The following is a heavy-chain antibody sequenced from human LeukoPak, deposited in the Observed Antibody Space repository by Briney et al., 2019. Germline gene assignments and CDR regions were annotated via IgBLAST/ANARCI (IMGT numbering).Heavy chain of an antibody. D-gene: IGHD3-22*01. Sequence: PGGSLRLSCAASGFTFSSYGMSWVRQAPGKGLEWVAVISYDGSNKYYADSVKGRFTISRDNSKNTLYLQMTSLRAEDTAVYYCARHQPDDYSGYHWGQGTLVTVSS. J-gene: IGHJ5*02. CDR2: ISYDGSNK. CDR3: ARHQPDDYSGYH. CDR1: GFTFSSYG. V-gene: IGHV3-30*03.